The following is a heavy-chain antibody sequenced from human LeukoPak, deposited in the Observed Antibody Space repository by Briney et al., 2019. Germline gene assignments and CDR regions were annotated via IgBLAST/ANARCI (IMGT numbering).Heavy chain of an antibody. CDR3: ARSAENAFDI. CDR1: GYTFTGYF. V-gene: IGHV1-2*02. CDR2: INPNSGAT. J-gene: IGHJ3*02. Sequence: ASAKVSCKTSGYTFTGYFMHWVRQAPGQGLEWMGWINPNSGATNSAQKFQGRVTMTRDTSISTAYMELSRLRSDDTAVYSCARSAENAFDIWGQGTMVTVSS. D-gene: IGHD6-25*01.